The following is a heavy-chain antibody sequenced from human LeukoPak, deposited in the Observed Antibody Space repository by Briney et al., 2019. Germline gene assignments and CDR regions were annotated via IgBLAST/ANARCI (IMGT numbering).Heavy chain of an antibody. CDR3: AREREAVAGDWYFDL. CDR1: GFTFSSYW. Sequence: GGSLRLSCAASGFTFSSYWMSWVRQAPGKGLEWVANIKQDGSEKYYVDSVKGRFTISRDNAKNSLYLQMNSLRAEDTAVYYCAREREAVAGDWYFDLWGRGTLVTVSS. CDR2: IKQDGSEK. D-gene: IGHD6-19*01. V-gene: IGHV3-7*01. J-gene: IGHJ2*01.